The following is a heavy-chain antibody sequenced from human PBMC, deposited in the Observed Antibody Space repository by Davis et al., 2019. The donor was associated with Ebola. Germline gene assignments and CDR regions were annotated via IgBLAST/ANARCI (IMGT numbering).Heavy chain of an antibody. V-gene: IGHV1-18*04. CDR2: ISPYSGNT. J-gene: IGHJ6*02. CDR1: GYTFTNYY. D-gene: IGHD6-13*01. Sequence: ASVKVSCKASGYTFTNYYMHWVRQAPGQGLEWVGWISPYSGNTDFAQKLQGRVTMTTDTSTSTASMELSSLRSEDTAVYFCARLSSTWSSLYGMDVWGQGTTVTVSS. CDR3: ARLSSTWSSLYGMDV.